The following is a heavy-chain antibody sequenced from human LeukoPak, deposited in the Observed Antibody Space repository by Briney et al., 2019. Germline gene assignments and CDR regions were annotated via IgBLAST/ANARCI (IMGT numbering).Heavy chain of an antibody. CDR2: IKQDGSYK. Sequence: GGSLRLSCAASGFTLSNYYMTWVRQAPGKGLEWVANIKQDGSYKFYLDSVKGRFTVSRDNAKNSLYLQMNSLRAEDTAVYYCAREAYYDSSASPGAFDIWGQGTMVAVSP. D-gene: IGHD3-22*01. J-gene: IGHJ3*02. V-gene: IGHV3-7*01. CDR3: AREAYYDSSASPGAFDI. CDR1: GFTLSNYY.